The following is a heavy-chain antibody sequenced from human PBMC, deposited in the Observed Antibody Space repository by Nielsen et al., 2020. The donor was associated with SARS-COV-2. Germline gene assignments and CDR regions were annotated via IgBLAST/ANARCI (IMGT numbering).Heavy chain of an antibody. D-gene: IGHD5-18*01. CDR2: ISSSSSYT. CDR1: GFTFDDYG. CDR3: ARVTIGYSYAVYYFDY. Sequence: GESLKISCAASGFTFDDYGMSWIRQAPGKGLEWVSYISSSSSYTNYADSVKGRFTISRDNAKNSLYLQMNSLRAEDTAVYYCARVTIGYSYAVYYFDYWGQGTLVTVSS. J-gene: IGHJ4*02. V-gene: IGHV3-11*05.